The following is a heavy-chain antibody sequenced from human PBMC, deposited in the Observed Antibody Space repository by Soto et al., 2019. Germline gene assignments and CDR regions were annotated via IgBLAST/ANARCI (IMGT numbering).Heavy chain of an antibody. CDR3: AKNIVLLILGIDY. CDR1: GFTFSSYA. CDR2: ISGSGGST. J-gene: IGHJ4*02. Sequence: GGSLRLSCAASGFTFSSYAMSWVRQAPGKGLEWVSAISGSGGSTYYADSVKSRFTISRDNSKNTLYLQMNGLRAEDTAVYYCAKNIVLLILGIDYWGQGTLVTVSS. V-gene: IGHV3-23*01. D-gene: IGHD3-16*01.